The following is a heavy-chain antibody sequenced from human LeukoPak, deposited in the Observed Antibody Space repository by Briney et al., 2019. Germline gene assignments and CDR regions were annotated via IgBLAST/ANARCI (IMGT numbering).Heavy chain of an antibody. CDR1: GYTFTGYY. CDR3: GREGNYYDSSGLDY. Sequence: ASVKVSCKASGYTFTGYYIHWVRQAPGQGLEWMGWINPNSGGTNYAQKFQGRVTLTRATSISTAYMELRSLRSNDTAGNYWGREGNYYDSSGLDYWGRGTLVTVS. CDR2: INPNSGGT. J-gene: IGHJ4*02. V-gene: IGHV1-2*02. D-gene: IGHD3-22*01.